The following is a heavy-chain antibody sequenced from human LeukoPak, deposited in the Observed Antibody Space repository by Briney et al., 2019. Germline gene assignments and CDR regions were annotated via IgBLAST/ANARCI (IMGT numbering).Heavy chain of an antibody. J-gene: IGHJ4*02. CDR2: INHSGST. V-gene: IGHV4-34*01. CDR3: ARYDISRSADY. CDR1: GRSFSAYY. D-gene: IGHD3-10*01. Sequence: RTSETLSLTCAVYGRSFSAYYWSWIRQPPGKGLQWIGEINHSGSTNYNPSLKSRVTISVDTSKNQFSLKLSSVTAADTAVYYCARYDISRSADYWGQGTLVTVSS.